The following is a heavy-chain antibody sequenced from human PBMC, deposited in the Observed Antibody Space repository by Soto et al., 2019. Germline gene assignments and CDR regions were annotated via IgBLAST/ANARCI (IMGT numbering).Heavy chain of an antibody. CDR3: ACIVVPIRGDQYYYGMDV. V-gene: IGHV1-69*02. Sequence: QVQLVQSGAEVKKPGSSVRVSCKASGGTFSNYVLSWVRQAPGQGLEWMGRIIPFLNISSSAQQFQGRVSTAAAESTSTASMALSSLTSEASAVSYGACIVVPIRGDQYYYGMDVWGRGTAVTVSS. D-gene: IGHD2-21*01. CDR1: GGTFSNYV. J-gene: IGHJ6*04. CDR2: IIPFLNIS.